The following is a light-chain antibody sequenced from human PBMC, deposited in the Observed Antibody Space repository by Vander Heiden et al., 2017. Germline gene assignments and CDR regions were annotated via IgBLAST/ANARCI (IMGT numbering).Light chain of an antibody. J-gene: IGLJ3*02. CDR3: QSYDSSLSGWV. CDR2: GNS. V-gene: IGLV1-40*01. Sequence: QSVLTQPPSVSGAPGQWVTISCTGSSSNIGAGYDVHWYQQFPGTAPKLLSYGNSNRPSGVPDRFSGSKSGTSASLAITGLQAEDEADYYCQSYDSSLSGWVFGGGTNLTVL. CDR1: SSNIGAGYD.